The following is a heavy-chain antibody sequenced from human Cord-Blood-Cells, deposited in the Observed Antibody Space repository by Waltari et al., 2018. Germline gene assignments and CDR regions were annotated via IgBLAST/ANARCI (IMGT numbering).Heavy chain of an antibody. Sequence: QVQLQESGPGLVKPSETLSLTCTVSGYSISSGYYWGWIRQPPGKGLEWIGSIYHSGSTYYNPSLQSRVTISVDTSKNQFSLKLSSVTAADTAVYYCARQRGSSSYYYYGMDVWGQGTTVTVSS. CDR2: IYHSGST. D-gene: IGHD6-6*01. CDR1: GYSISSGYY. J-gene: IGHJ6*02. V-gene: IGHV4-38-2*02. CDR3: ARQRGSSSYYYYGMDV.